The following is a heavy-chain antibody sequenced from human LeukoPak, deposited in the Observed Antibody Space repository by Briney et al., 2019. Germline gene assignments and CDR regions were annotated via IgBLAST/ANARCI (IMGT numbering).Heavy chain of an antibody. CDR2: ISGSGGST. Sequence: GGSLRLSCAASGFTFSSYAMSWVRQAPGKGLEWVSAISGSGGSTYYADSVKGRFTISRDNSKNTLYLQMNSLRAEDTAVYYCGGYSYGPYYYYYYYVDVWGKGTTVTVSS. D-gene: IGHD5-18*01. V-gene: IGHV3-23*01. J-gene: IGHJ6*03. CDR1: GFTFSSYA. CDR3: GGYSYGPYYYYYYYVDV.